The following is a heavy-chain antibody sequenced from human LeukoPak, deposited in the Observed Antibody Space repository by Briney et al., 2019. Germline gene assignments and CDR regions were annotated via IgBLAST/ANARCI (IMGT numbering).Heavy chain of an antibody. D-gene: IGHD2-21*01. Sequence: PSQTLSLTCAISGDSVVTNNVAWNWIRQSPSRGLEWLGRTYLRSKWYNEYAVSVKSRITINPDTSRNHFYLQLNSGIPEDTAVYYCTRGKYSGFDIWGQQRMVTVSS. V-gene: IGHV6-1*01. CDR2: TYLRSKWYN. CDR1: GDSVVTNNVA. J-gene: IGHJ3*02. CDR3: TRGKYSGFDI.